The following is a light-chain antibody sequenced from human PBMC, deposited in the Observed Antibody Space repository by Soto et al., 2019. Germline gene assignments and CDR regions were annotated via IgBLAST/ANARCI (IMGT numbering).Light chain of an antibody. CDR2: GAS. CDR3: QQYGNSRA. J-gene: IGKJ1*01. V-gene: IGKV3-20*01. CDR1: QSVSSSY. Sequence: EIVLTQSPGTLSLSPGERATLSCRASQSVSSSYLAWYQQKPGQGPRLLIYGASSRATGIPDRFSGSGSGTDFTLTISRLEPEDFAVYYCQQYGNSRAFGQGTKVDIK.